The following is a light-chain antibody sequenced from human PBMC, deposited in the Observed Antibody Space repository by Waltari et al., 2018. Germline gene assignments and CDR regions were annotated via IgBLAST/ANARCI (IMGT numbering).Light chain of an antibody. CDR2: EVN. CDR3: SSYARNTYV. Sequence: QSALTQPPSVSGSPGQSVTISCTGTSSDIGTSNRVSWYQQPPGTAPKLMLYEVNTRPSGVPDRFSGSKSGNTASLTISGLQAEDEADYYCSSYARNTYVFGTGTKVTVL. J-gene: IGLJ1*01. V-gene: IGLV2-18*02. CDR1: SSDIGTSNR.